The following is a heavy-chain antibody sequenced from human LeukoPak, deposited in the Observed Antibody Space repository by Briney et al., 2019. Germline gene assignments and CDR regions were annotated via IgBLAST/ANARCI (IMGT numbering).Heavy chain of an antibody. CDR2: VNGYDGNT. J-gene: IGHJ4*02. CDR3: ARGGNGWFFDD. Sequence: ASVKVSCKASGYSFTNYGISWVRQAPGQGLEWVGWVNGYDGNTNYAQKVQDRVTMTTDTSTSTAYMELRSLRSDDTAVYYCARGGNGWFFDDWGQGTLVTVSS. V-gene: IGHV1-18*01. CDR1: GYSFTNYG. D-gene: IGHD6-19*01.